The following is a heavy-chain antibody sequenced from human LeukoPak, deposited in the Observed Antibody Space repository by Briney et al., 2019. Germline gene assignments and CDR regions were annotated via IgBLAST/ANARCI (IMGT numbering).Heavy chain of an antibody. CDR3: AKDRYYYDSSGYYGY. CDR1: GFIFSSYS. Sequence: GGSLRLSCAASGFIFSSYSMNWVRQAPGKGLEWVSSISSSSSYIYYTDSVKGRFTISRDNARNSLYLQMNSLRAEDTAVYYCAKDRYYYDSSGYYGYWGQGTLVTVSS. J-gene: IGHJ4*02. V-gene: IGHV3-21*04. CDR2: ISSSSSYI. D-gene: IGHD3-22*01.